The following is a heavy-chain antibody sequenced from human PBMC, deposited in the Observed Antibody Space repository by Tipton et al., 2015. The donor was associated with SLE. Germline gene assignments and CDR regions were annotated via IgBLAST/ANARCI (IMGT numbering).Heavy chain of an antibody. D-gene: IGHD2/OR15-2a*01. J-gene: IGHJ4*02. CDR3: ARDSTRWSF. Sequence: TLSLTCSVSGVSMNSHYWSWIRQSPGKGLEWIGYVYGTGNTDYNPSLKSRVTLSVDTSKNQFSLQLTSVTAADTAVYYCARDSTRWSFWGQGTLVTVSS. CDR1: GVSMNSHY. CDR2: VYGTGNT. V-gene: IGHV4-59*11.